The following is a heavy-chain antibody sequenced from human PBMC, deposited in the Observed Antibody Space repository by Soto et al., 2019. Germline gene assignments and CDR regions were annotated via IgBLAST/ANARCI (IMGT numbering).Heavy chain of an antibody. J-gene: IGHJ4*02. CDR3: ATASPSEYYDFWSGPYYFDY. V-gene: IGHV1-24*01. D-gene: IGHD3-3*01. CDR1: GYTLTELS. CDR2: FDPEDGET. Sequence: ASVKVSCKVSGYTLTELSMHWVRQAPGKGLEWMGGFDPEDGETIYAQKFQGRVTMTEDTSTDTAYMELSSLRSEDTAVYYCATASPSEYYDFWSGPYYFDYWAREPWSPSPQ.